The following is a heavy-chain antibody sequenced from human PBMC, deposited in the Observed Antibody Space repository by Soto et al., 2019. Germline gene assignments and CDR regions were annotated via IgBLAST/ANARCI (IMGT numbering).Heavy chain of an antibody. Sequence: SDTLSLTCTVSGGSISSYDWSWIRQPPGKGLEWIGYIYYSGSTNYNPSLKSRVTISVDTSKNQFSLKLSSVTAADTAEYYCAREPVDTAEMATIFLPYYYYGMDVWGQGTTVTVSS. J-gene: IGHJ6*02. D-gene: IGHD5-18*01. CDR1: GGSISSYD. CDR2: IYYSGST. V-gene: IGHV4-59*01. CDR3: AREPVDTAEMATIFLPYYYYGMDV.